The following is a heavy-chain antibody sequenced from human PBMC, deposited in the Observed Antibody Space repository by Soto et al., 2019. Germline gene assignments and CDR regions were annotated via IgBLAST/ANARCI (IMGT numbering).Heavy chain of an antibody. V-gene: IGHV1-2*02. CDR1: GYTFSDYY. D-gene: IGHD1-26*01. CDR3: AIGPYYRQHYGMEV. CDR2: ISPRSGSA. J-gene: IGHJ6*04. Sequence: ASVKVSCKASGYTFSDYYIHWVREAPGQGLEWMGWISPRSGSANFAQRFQGRVSMTRDTAITKAYMELRRLKSDDTAVYYCAIGPYYRQHYGMEVWPKGTTVTFSS.